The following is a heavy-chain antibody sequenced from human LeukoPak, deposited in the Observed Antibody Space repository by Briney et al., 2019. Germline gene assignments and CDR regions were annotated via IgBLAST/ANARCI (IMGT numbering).Heavy chain of an antibody. J-gene: IGHJ4*02. V-gene: IGHV3-23*01. Sequence: GSLRLSCAASGFTFSNYDMSWVRLGPGKGLEWISGISASGAATYCADSVKGRFTISRDNPMNTLYLQMNSLRAEDTAVYFCAKAQRVAGTPASFDYWGQGTLVTVSS. D-gene: IGHD6-19*01. CDR2: ISASGAAT. CDR3: AKAQRVAGTPASFDY. CDR1: GFTFSNYD.